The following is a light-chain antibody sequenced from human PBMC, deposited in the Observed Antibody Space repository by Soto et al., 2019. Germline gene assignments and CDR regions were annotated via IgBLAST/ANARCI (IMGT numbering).Light chain of an antibody. Sequence: QSVLTQPPSASGSPGQSVTISCTGTSSDVGGYSSVAWFQHHPGKAPKLMIYEVSKRPSGVPDRFSGSKSANTASLTVSGLQAEDEADYYCISYAGSNNYVFGTGTKLTVL. V-gene: IGLV2-8*01. CDR3: ISYAGSNNYV. CDR2: EVS. J-gene: IGLJ1*01. CDR1: SSDVGGYSS.